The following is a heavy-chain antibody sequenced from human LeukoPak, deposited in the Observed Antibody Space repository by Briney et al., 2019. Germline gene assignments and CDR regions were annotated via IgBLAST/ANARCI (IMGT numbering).Heavy chain of an antibody. Sequence: SETLSLTCTVSGGSISSYYWGWIRQPPGKGLEWIGSIYYSGSTYYNPSLKSRVTISVDTSKNQFSLKLSSVTAADTAVYYCARLLSSSTPFDYWGQGTLVTVSS. CDR2: IYYSGST. V-gene: IGHV4-39*01. D-gene: IGHD6-6*01. CDR1: GGSISSYY. J-gene: IGHJ4*02. CDR3: ARLLSSSTPFDY.